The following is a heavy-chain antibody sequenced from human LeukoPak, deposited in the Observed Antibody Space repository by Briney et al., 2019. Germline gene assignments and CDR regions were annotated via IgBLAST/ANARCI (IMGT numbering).Heavy chain of an antibody. CDR1: GFTFTSSA. D-gene: IGHD3-10*01. CDR3: GADSMPRGVFSYAFDI. V-gene: IGHV1-58*01. CDR2: IVVGSGDT. J-gene: IGHJ4*02. Sequence: SVKVSCKASGFTFTSSAVQWVRQARGQRLEWIEWIVVGSGDTNSAQKFQERVTITRDMSTRTAYMELSSLRSEDTAVYYCGADSMPRGVFSYAFDIWGQGTLVTVSS.